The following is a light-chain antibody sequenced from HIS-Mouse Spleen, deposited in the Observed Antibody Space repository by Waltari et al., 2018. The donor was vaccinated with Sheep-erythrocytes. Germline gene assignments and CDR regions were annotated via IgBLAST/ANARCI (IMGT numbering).Light chain of an antibody. J-gene: IGLJ2*01. CDR3: SSYTSSSTLVV. V-gene: IGLV2-14*03. Sequence: LTQPASVSGSPGQSITISCTGTSSDVGGYNYVSWYQQHPGKAPKLMIYDVSNRPSGVSNRFSGSKSGNPASLTISGLQAEDEADYYCSSYTSSSTLVVFGGGTKLTVL. CDR1: SSDVGGYNY. CDR2: DVS.